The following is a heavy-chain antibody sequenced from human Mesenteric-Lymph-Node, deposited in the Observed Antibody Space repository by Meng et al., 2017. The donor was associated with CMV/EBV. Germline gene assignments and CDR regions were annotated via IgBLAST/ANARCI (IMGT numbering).Heavy chain of an antibody. J-gene: IGHJ5*02. Sequence: SSSSGDYYWSWIRQPPGKGLEWIGYIYYSGSTYYNPSLKSRVTISVDTSKNQFSLKLSSVTAADTAVYYCARGDSSGYYRWFWFDPWGQGTLVTVSS. CDR1: SSSSGDYY. CDR3: ARGDSSGYYRWFWFDP. D-gene: IGHD3-22*01. CDR2: IYYSGST. V-gene: IGHV4-30-4*08.